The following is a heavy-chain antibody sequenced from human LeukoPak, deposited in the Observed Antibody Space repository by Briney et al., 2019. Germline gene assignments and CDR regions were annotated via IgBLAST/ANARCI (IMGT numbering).Heavy chain of an antibody. CDR1: GYIFASYW. CDR3: ARHLYCGGDCYSFNWYFDL. CDR2: IDPSDSYT. J-gene: IGHJ2*01. D-gene: IGHD2-21*02. V-gene: IGHV5-10-1*01. Sequence: GESLRISCKGSGYIFASYWISGVRQMPGKGLEWMGRIDPSDSYTNYTPFFQCLVTISADKSISTAYLQCRSLKASDNAMYYCARHLYCGGDCYSFNWYFDLWGRGTLVTVSS.